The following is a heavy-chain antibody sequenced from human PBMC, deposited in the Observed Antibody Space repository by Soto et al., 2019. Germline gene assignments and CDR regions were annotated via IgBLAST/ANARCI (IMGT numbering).Heavy chain of an antibody. CDR2: ISYDGNNK. Sequence: QVQLVESGGGVVQPGRSLRLSCAASGFTFSTYAMYWVRQAPGKGLEWVAVISYDGNNKYYADSVKGRFTISRDNSKNTVYLQMNGLRGEDTAVYYCAREDYWGQGTLVTVSS. J-gene: IGHJ4*02. V-gene: IGHV3-30-3*01. CDR3: AREDY. CDR1: GFTFSTYA.